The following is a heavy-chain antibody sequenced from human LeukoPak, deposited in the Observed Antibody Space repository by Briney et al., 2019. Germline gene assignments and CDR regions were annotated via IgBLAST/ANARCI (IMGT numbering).Heavy chain of an antibody. Sequence: GGSLRLSCAASRFTFRNYAMSWVRQAPGKGLEWVSSISGGGGATFYVDSVKGRFTISRDNYKKTLYLQMNSLRAEDTAVYYCIVFGDSNHWGQGTLVTVSS. V-gene: IGHV3-23*01. D-gene: IGHD4-17*01. CDR1: RFTFRNYA. J-gene: IGHJ5*02. CDR3: IVFGDSNH. CDR2: ISGGGGAT.